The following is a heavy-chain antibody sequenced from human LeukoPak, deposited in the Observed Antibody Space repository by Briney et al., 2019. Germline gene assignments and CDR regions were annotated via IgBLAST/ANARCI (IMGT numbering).Heavy chain of an antibody. V-gene: IGHV3-53*01. CDR1: GFTVSSNY. D-gene: IGHD5-24*01. Sequence: GGSLRLSCAASGFTVSSNYMNWVRQARGKGLEGVSVIYGGGNIYYADSVKGRFTISRDNSKNTLYLQMNSLRAEDTAVYYCARGAGYNYPYYFDYWGQGTLVTVSS. J-gene: IGHJ4*02. CDR2: IYGGGNI. CDR3: ARGAGYNYPYYFDY.